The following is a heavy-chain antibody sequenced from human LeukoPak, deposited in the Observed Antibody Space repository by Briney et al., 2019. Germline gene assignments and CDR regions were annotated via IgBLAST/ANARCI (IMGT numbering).Heavy chain of an antibody. CDR1: GFTFSTYW. CDR3: ARDGEYSSSSPDY. Sequence: GGSLRLSCAASGFTFSTYWMSWVRQAPGKGLEWVANIKQDGSAKYYVDSVKGRFTISRDNAKNSLYLQMNSLRAEDTAVYYCARDGEYSSSSPDYWGQGTLVTVSS. V-gene: IGHV3-7*01. CDR2: IKQDGSAK. D-gene: IGHD6-6*01. J-gene: IGHJ4*02.